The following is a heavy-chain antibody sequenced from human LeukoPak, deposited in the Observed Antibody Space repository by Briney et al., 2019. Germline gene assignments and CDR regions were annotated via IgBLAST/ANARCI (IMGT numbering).Heavy chain of an antibody. CDR2: IYYSGST. J-gene: IGHJ4*02. Sequence: SETLSLTCTVSGGSISSSSYYWGWIRQPPGKGLEWVGSIYYSGSTYYNPSLKSRVTISVDTSKNQFSLKLSSVTAADTAVYYCARHSAVTTFALHYWGQGTLVTVSA. V-gene: IGHV4-39*01. D-gene: IGHD4-11*01. CDR3: ARHSAVTTFALHY. CDR1: GGSISSSSYY.